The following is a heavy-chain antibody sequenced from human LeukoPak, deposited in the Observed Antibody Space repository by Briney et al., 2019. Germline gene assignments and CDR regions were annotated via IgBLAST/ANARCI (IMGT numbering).Heavy chain of an antibody. CDR2: ISGSGGST. D-gene: IGHD3-9*01. CDR3: AKVLVIIGRYYFDY. Sequence: PGGSLRLSCAASGFTFSSYAMSWVRQAPGKGLVWVSAISGSGGSTYYADSVKGRFTISRDNSKNTLYLQMNSLRAEDTAVYYCAKVLVIIGRYYFDYWGQGTLVTVFS. V-gene: IGHV3-23*01. CDR1: GFTFSSYA. J-gene: IGHJ4*02.